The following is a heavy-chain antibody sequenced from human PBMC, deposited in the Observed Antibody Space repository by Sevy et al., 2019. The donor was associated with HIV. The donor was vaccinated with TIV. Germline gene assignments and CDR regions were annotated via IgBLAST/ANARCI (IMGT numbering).Heavy chain of an antibody. CDR3: AKEGGGYYYDSSGLFDY. CDR1: GFTLSDYY. CDR2: ISGSGYLT. J-gene: IGHJ4*02. V-gene: IGHV3-23*01. Sequence: GGSLRLSCAASGFTLSDYYMSWIRQAPGKGLEWVSAISGSGYLTYYTDSVKGRFTISRDNSKNTLYLQMNSLRAEDTAVYYCAKEGGGYYYDSSGLFDYSGQGTMVTVSS. D-gene: IGHD3-22*01.